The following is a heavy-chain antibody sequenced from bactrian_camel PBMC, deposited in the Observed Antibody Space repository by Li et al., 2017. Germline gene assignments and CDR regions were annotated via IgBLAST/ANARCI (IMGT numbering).Heavy chain of an antibody. Sequence: HVQLVESGGGSVQHGGSLRLSCSASMFTYSRLCMAWFRQTPGKEREVVASLDSDGTTEYADSVKGRFTISQGNAKNTVYLQMKSLKPEDTAVYYCVTARAVGTSRPFGYWGQGTQVTVS. CDR3: VTARAVGTSRPFGY. V-gene: IGHV3S9*01. D-gene: IGHD5*01. CDR1: MFTYSRLC. CDR2: LDSDGTT. J-gene: IGHJ6*01.